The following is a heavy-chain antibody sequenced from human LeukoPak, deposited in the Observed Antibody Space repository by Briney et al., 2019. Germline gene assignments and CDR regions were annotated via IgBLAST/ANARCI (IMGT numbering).Heavy chain of an antibody. CDR2: ISYDGSNK. J-gene: IGHJ4*02. D-gene: IGHD1-26*01. CDR1: GFTFSSYA. CDR3: ARDDIIVGAPDY. Sequence: GGSLRLSCAASGFTFSSYAMHWVRQAPGKGLEWVAVISYDGSNKYYADSVKGRFTISRDNSKNTLYLQMNSLRAEDTAVYYCARDDIIVGAPDYWGQGTLVTVSS. V-gene: IGHV3-30-3*01.